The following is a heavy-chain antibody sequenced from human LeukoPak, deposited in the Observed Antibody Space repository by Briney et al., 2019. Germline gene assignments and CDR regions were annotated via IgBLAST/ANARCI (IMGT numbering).Heavy chain of an antibody. CDR3: AKDTLRGYSYGFHNYMDV. V-gene: IGHV3-43*02. CDR2: ISGDGGST. J-gene: IGHJ6*03. Sequence: GGSLRLSCAASGFTFHDYAMHWVRQAPGKGLEWVSLISGDGGSTYYADSVKGRFTISRDNSKNSLYLQMNSLRTEDTALYYCAKDTLRGYSYGFHNYMDVWGKGTTVTVSS. CDR1: GFTFHDYA. D-gene: IGHD5-18*01.